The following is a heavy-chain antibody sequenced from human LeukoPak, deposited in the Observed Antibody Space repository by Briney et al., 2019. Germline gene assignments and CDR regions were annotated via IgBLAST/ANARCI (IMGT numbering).Heavy chain of an antibody. J-gene: IGHJ4*02. D-gene: IGHD3-22*01. CDR3: ARQIDYDSGGDYLYYFDY. Sequence: GESLKISCKGSGYSFTSYWIGWVRQTPGKGLEWMGIIYPGDSDTRYSPSFQGQVTISADKSISTAYLQWSSLKASDTAMYYCARQIDYDSGGDYLYYFDYWGQGTLVTVSS. CDR1: GYSFTSYW. V-gene: IGHV5-51*01. CDR2: IYPGDSDT.